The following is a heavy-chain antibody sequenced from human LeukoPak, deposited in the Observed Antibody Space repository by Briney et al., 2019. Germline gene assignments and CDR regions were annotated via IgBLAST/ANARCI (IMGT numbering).Heavy chain of an antibody. Sequence: ASVKVSCKASGYTFTSYDINWVRQATGQGLEWMGWMSPNSGNTDYAQKLQGRVTMTTDTSTSTAYMELRSLRSNDTAVYYCARGGRNYFDYWGQGTLVTVSS. CDR1: GYTFTSYD. CDR2: MSPNSGNT. J-gene: IGHJ4*02. CDR3: ARGGRNYFDY. V-gene: IGHV1-8*01.